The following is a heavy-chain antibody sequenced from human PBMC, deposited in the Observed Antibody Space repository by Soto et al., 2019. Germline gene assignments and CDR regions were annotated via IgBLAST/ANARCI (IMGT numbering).Heavy chain of an antibody. J-gene: IGHJ2*01. Sequence: QVQLVQSGADVKKPGTSVKVSCKAAGYSFTNYCMYWVRQAPGQGLEWMGRINPRTGSTRYAQKFQDRVTLTMDTSTNTVYMELSTLISDDTAVYYCARDGGLLTASWHYDLWGPGTLVTVSS. V-gene: IGHV1-46*01. CDR3: ARDGGLLTASWHYDL. CDR1: GYSFTNYC. CDR2: INPRTGST. D-gene: IGHD2-15*01.